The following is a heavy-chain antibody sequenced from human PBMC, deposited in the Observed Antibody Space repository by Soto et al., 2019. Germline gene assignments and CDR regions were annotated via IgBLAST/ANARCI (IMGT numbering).Heavy chain of an antibody. V-gene: IGHV3-64*01. CDR3: ARGPTVGKWYFAL. CDR1: GIDPTTHP. Sequence: EVPLVESGGGLVQPGGSLRLSCVASGIDPTTHPPPPPPPPPPHPPEYVSAISHNGDLRFYAKSVKARFTISRDNSKNTLYLQMGSLRPDGMAVYYCARGPTVGKWYFALWGRGTLVTVAS. D-gene: IGHD1-1*01. J-gene: IGHJ2*01. CDR2: ISHNGDLR.